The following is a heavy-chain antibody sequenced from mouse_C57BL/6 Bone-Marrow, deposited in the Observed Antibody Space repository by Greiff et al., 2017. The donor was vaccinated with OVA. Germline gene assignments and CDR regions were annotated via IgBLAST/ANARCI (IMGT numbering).Heavy chain of an antibody. Sequence: EVQLQESGPVLVKPGASVKMSCKASGYTFTDYYMNWVKQSHGKSLEWIGVINPYNGGTSYNQKFKGKATLTVDKSSSTAYMELNRLTSEDSAVYYCARRPYYGSSYWYFEVWGTGTTVTVSS. CDR2: INPYNGGT. CDR3: ARRPYYGSSYWYFEV. D-gene: IGHD1-1*01. J-gene: IGHJ1*03. V-gene: IGHV1-19*01. CDR1: GYTFTDYY.